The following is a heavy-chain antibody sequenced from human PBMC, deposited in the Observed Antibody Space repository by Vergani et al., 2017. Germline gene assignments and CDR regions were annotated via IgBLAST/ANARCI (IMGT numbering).Heavy chain of an antibody. D-gene: IGHD3-3*01. Sequence: QVQLQESGPGLVKPSQTLSLTCTVSGGSISSGSHYWSWIRQPAGKGLEWIGRIYTSGSTNYNPSLKSRVTISVDTSKNQFSLKLSSVTAADTAVYYCARDRFFDFWSGFHAFDIWGQGTMVTVSS. V-gene: IGHV4-61*02. CDR2: IYTSGST. CDR1: GGSISSGSHY. J-gene: IGHJ3*02. CDR3: ARDRFFDFWSGFHAFDI.